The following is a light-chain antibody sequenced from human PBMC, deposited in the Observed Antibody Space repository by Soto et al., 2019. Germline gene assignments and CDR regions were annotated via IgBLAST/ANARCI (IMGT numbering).Light chain of an antibody. J-gene: IGKJ1*01. V-gene: IGKV2-30*01. CDR3: MQGAHWPWT. CDR1: QSPVYSDGITY. CDR2: QVS. Sequence: DVVMTQSPLSLPVTLGQPASISCKSSQSPVYSDGITYLNWFHQRPGQSPRRLIYQVSNRDSGVPDRFSGSGSGTDFTLKISRVEAKDVGVYYCMQGAHWPWTFGQGTKVDIK.